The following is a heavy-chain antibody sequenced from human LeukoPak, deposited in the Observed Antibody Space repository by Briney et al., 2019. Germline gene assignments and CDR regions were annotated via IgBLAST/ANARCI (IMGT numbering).Heavy chain of an antibody. J-gene: IGHJ4*02. CDR2: ISGDGGSA. D-gene: IGHD3-22*01. Sequence: GGSLRLSCAASGFTFSSYAMSWVRQAPGKGLEWVSAISGDGGSAYYLDSVKGRFTISRDNSKNTLYLQMHSLRAEDTAVYYCAKMGYYESSDFFDYWGQGTLVTVSS. V-gene: IGHV3-23*01. CDR1: GFTFSSYA. CDR3: AKMGYYESSDFFDY.